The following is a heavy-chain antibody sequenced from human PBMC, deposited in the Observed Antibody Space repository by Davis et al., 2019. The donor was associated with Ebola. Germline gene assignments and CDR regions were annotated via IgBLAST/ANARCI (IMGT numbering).Heavy chain of an antibody. CDR2: IIPILGIA. V-gene: IGHV1-69*04. D-gene: IGHD3-3*01. Sequence: SVQVSCKASGGTFSSYAISWVRQAPGQGLEWMGRIIPILGIANYAQKFQGRVTITADKSTSTAYMELSSLRSEDTAVYYCARDSLSDYDFWSGYYKVSGMDVWGQGTTVTVSS. CDR3: ARDSLSDYDFWSGYYKVSGMDV. CDR1: GGTFSSYA. J-gene: IGHJ6*02.